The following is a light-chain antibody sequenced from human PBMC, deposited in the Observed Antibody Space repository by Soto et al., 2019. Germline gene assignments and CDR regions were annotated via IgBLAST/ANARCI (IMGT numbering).Light chain of an antibody. CDR3: VSYTSSTTYV. CDR2: DVA. J-gene: IGLJ1*01. CDR1: SSNIGTNT. V-gene: IGLV1-44*01. Sequence: SVLTQPPSASGTPGQRVTISCSGSSSNIGTNTVNWFQRLPGTAPKLLIYDVANRPSGVSNRFSGSKSGSTASLIISRLQTEDEADYYCVSYTSSTTYVFGTGTKVTVL.